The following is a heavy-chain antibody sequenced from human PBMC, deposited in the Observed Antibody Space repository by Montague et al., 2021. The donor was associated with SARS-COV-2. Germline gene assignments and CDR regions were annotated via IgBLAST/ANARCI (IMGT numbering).Heavy chain of an antibody. V-gene: IGHV4-4*07. Sequence: SETLSLTCTVSGDSISRTYYWSWIRQPSGKGLEWIVRFYISGSTNYNHSLESRVTMSIDTSRNQFSLELYSLTAAATAVYYCARGQQLDFDYWGLGTLVTVSS. J-gene: IGHJ4*02. CDR3: ARGQQLDFDY. CDR1: GDSISRTYY. CDR2: FYISGST. D-gene: IGHD6-13*01.